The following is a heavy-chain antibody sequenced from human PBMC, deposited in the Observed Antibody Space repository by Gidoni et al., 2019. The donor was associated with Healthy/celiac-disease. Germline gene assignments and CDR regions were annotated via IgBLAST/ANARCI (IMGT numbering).Heavy chain of an antibody. J-gene: IGHJ4*02. CDR1: GFTFSRHA. D-gene: IGHD2-21*01. Sequence: EVQLLESGGGLVQPGGSLRISCAASGFTFSRHAMSWVRQAPGKGLEWVSAISGSGGSTYYADSVKGRFTISRDNSKNTLYLQMNSLRAEDTAVYYCALMVVGLYDYWGQGTLVTVSS. CDR3: ALMVVGLYDY. V-gene: IGHV3-23*01. CDR2: ISGSGGST.